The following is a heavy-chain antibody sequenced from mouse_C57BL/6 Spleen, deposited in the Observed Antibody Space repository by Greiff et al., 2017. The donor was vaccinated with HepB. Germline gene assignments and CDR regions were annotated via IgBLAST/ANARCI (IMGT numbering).Heavy chain of an antibody. CDR3: ARQELRLQDY. D-gene: IGHD3-2*02. CDR2: IHPNSGST. CDR1: GYTFTSYW. Sequence: VQLQQPGAELVKPGASVKLSCKASGYTFTSYWMHWVKQRPGQGLEWIGMIHPNSGSTNYNEKFKSKATLTVDKSSSTAYMQLSRLTSEDSAVYYCARQELRLQDYWGQGTTLTVSS. V-gene: IGHV1-64*01. J-gene: IGHJ2*01.